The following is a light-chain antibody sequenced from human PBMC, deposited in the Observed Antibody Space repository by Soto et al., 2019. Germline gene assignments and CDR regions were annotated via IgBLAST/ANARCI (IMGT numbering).Light chain of an antibody. CDR1: QGISDY. J-gene: IGKJ1*01. CDR2: TAS. Sequence: DIQMTQSPSSLSASVGDRVTISCRASQGISDYLSWFQQKPGEAPKLLINTASTLQSGVQIRFSGAGSRTHFSLTIRGLQPEDSATYYCQQTYSFPWTFGQGTRVDIK. V-gene: IGKV1-39*01. CDR3: QQTYSFPWT.